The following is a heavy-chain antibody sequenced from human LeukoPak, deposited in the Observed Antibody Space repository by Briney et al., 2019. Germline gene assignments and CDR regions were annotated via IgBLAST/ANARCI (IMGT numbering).Heavy chain of an antibody. CDR1: GGSISSYY. V-gene: IGHV4-59*01. CDR2: IYYSGST. D-gene: IGHD3-22*01. J-gene: IGHJ4*02. CDR3: ARDDSNRFDY. Sequence: PSETLSLTCTVSGGSISSYYWSWIRQPPGKGLEWIGYIYYSGSTNYNPSLKSRVTISVDTSKNQFSLKLSSVTAADTAVYYCARDDSNRFDYWGQGTLVTVSP.